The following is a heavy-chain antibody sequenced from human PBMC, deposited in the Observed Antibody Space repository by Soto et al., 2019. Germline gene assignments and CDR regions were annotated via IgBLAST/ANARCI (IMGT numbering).Heavy chain of an antibody. CDR1: GGSISGYF. J-gene: IGHJ3*02. D-gene: IGHD3-22*01. V-gene: IGHV4-4*07. CDR3: ARAYDSNGNHAFDI. CDR2: IYSSGST. Sequence: SETLSLTCTVSGGSISGYFWSWIRQPAGKGLDWIGRIYSSGSTNYNPSLNSRITMSVDTSKNQFSLKLSSVSAADTAVYYCARAYDSNGNHAFDIWGQGTLVTVSS.